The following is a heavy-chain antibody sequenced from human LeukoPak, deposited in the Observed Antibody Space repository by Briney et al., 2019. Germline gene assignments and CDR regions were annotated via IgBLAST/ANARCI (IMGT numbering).Heavy chain of an antibody. CDR3: ARVGPLGDYLFDY. CDR2: IIPIFGTA. D-gene: IGHD4-17*01. CDR1: GGTFSSYA. J-gene: IGHJ4*02. V-gene: IGHV1-69*13. Sequence: ASVKVSCMASGGTFSSYAISWVRQAPGQGLERMGGIIPIFGTANYAQKFQGRVTITADESTSTAYMELSSLRSEDTAVYYCARVGPLGDYLFDYWGQGTLVTVSS.